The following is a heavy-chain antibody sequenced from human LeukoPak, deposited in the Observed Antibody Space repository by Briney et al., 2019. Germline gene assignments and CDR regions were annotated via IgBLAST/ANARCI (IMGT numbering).Heavy chain of an antibody. D-gene: IGHD3-10*01. Sequence: SETLSLTCTVSGGSISTSTSIYYWGWIRQPPGKGLEYIGSIYYSGGTYYNPSLKSRVTMSVDTSKSQFSLKLSSVTAADTAVYYCARQLYRGSGSYAARFDPWGQGILVSVSS. CDR3: ARQLYRGSGSYAARFDP. CDR1: GGSISTSTSIYY. CDR2: IYYSGGT. J-gene: IGHJ5*02. V-gene: IGHV4-39*01.